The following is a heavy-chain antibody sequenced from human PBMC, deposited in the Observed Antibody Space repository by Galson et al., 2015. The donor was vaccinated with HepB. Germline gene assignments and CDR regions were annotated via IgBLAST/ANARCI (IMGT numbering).Heavy chain of an antibody. CDR1: GFTFSSYG. J-gene: IGHJ4*02. CDR3: ANSAAGTLSLDY. CDR2: IRYDGSNK. Sequence: SLRLSCAASGFTFSSYGMHWVRQAPGKGLEWVAFIRYDGSNKYYADSVKGRFTISRDNSKNTLYLQMNSLRAEDTAVYYCANSAAGTLSLDYWGQGTLVTVSS. V-gene: IGHV3-30*02. D-gene: IGHD6-13*01.